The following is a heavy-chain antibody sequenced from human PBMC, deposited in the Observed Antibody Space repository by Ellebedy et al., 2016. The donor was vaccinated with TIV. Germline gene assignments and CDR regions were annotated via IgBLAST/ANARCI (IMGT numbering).Heavy chain of an antibody. D-gene: IGHD3-3*01. CDR3: ARSSFGSAYYGSSDY. V-gene: IGHV1-46*04. CDR1: GYTFSSYF. Sequence: AASVKVSCKASGYTFSSYFMHWVRQAPGQRLEWIGKINAREGSTSYAQKLQGRVTMTRETSTSTVYLQLSSLRSEDSAMYYCARSSFGSAYYGSSDYWGQGTLVTVSS. J-gene: IGHJ4*02. CDR2: INAREGST.